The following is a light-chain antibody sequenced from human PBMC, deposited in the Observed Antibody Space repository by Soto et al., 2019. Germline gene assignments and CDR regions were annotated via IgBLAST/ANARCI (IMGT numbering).Light chain of an antibody. CDR1: QSVLYSSNNKNY. Sequence: DIVMTQSPDSLAVSLGERATINCKSSQSVLYSSNNKNYLAWYQQKPGQPPKLLIYLASTRESGVPDRFSGSGSGTDFTLTISSLKAEDVAVYYCQQYYSTPLTFGQGTRLEIK. V-gene: IGKV4-1*01. CDR2: LAS. CDR3: QQYYSTPLT. J-gene: IGKJ5*01.